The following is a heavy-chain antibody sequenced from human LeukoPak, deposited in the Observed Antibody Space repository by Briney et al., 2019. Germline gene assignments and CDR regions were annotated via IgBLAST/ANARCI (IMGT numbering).Heavy chain of an antibody. CDR3: ARVPVEMATTVFDY. V-gene: IGHV4-61*01. J-gene: IGHJ4*02. CDR1: GGSVSSGSYY. CDR2: IYYSGST. D-gene: IGHD5-24*01. Sequence: SETLSLTCTVSGGSVSSGSYYWSWIRQPPGKGLEWIGYIYYSGSTNYNPPLKSRVTISVDTSKNQFSLKLSSVTAADTAVYYCARVPVEMATTVFDYWGQGTPVTVSS.